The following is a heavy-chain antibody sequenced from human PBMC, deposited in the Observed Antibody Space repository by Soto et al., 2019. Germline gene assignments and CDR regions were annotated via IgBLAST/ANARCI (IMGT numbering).Heavy chain of an antibody. J-gene: IGHJ4*02. CDR1: GDSISSYY. Sequence: QVQLQESGPGLVKPSETLSLTCTVSGDSISSYYWSWIRQPAGKGMEWIGRIHTTENTNYNPSLKSRVTMSIDTYKNQFSLKLSSLTAADTAVYYCARALSSAAGLYFDYWGQGTRVTVSS. V-gene: IGHV4-4*07. CDR2: IHTTENT. CDR3: ARALSSAAGLYFDY. D-gene: IGHD6-13*01.